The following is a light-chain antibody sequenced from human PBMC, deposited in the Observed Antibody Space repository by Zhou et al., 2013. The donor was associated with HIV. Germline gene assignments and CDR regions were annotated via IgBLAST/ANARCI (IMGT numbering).Light chain of an antibody. Sequence: DIQMTQSPSSLSASVGDRVIITCQASQDISNYLNWYQQKPGKAPKLLIYDASNLETGVPSRFSGSGSGTDFTFTISSLQPEDIATYYCQQYDNFPLTFGGGTKVEIK. CDR3: QQYDNFPLT. CDR1: QDISNY. V-gene: IGKV1-33*01. J-gene: IGKJ4*01. CDR2: DAS.